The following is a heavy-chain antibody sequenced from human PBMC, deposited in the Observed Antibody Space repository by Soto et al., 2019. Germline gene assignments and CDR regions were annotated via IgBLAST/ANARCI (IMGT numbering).Heavy chain of an antibody. Sequence: EVQLVESGGGLVQPGGSLRLSCAASGFTFSSYWMHWVRQAPGKGLVWVSRINSDGSSTSYADSVKGRFTISRDNAKNTLYLQMNSLRAEDTAVYYCATITMVRGVIPNPYYYYGMDVWGQGTTVTVSS. D-gene: IGHD3-10*01. CDR2: INSDGSST. CDR3: ATITMVRGVIPNPYYYYGMDV. CDR1: GFTFSSYW. V-gene: IGHV3-74*01. J-gene: IGHJ6*02.